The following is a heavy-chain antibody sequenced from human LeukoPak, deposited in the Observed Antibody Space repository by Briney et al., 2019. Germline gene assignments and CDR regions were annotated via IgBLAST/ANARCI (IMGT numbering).Heavy chain of an antibody. V-gene: IGHV4-31*03. CDR1: GDSFSNGGSISNGGHY. CDR2: IYHSGNT. CDR3: ACFATRVSRLVPYYFDY. Sequence: SQTLSLTCTVSGDSFSNGGSISNGGHYWSWIRQFPGKGLEWIGYIYHSGNTYYNPPLESRVTISVDTSENRFSLKLNSVTAADTAVYYCACFATRVSRLVPYYFDYWGQGTLVTVSS. J-gene: IGHJ4*02. D-gene: IGHD2-15*01.